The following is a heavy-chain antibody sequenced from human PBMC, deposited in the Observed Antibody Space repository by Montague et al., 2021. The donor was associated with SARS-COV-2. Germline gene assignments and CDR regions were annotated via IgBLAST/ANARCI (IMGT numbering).Heavy chain of an antibody. D-gene: IGHD2-2*01. CDR1: GGSISSSSYY. J-gene: IGHJ5*02. Sequence: SETLSLTCTVSGGSISSSSYYWGWIRQPPGKGLEWIGNIYYSGSTYYNPSLKSRVTISADTSKNQFSLKLRSVTAADTAVYYCARHLGDWFIAVVPSWFDPWGQGTLVTVSS. CDR3: ARHLGDWFIAVVPSWFDP. CDR2: IYYSGST. V-gene: IGHV4-39*01.